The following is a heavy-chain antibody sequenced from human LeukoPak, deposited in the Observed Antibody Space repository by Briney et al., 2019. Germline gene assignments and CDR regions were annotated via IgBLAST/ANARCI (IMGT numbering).Heavy chain of an antibody. Sequence: GGSLRLSCAASGFTFTTYWMGWVRQAPGKGLEWVANIKQDGSEQYYVDSVKGRFTISRDNAKNSLYLQMNSLRAEDTAVYYCARDFLIHYFDYWGQGTLVTVSS. D-gene: IGHD2/OR15-2a*01. V-gene: IGHV3-7*01. CDR3: ARDFLIHYFDY. J-gene: IGHJ4*02. CDR2: IKQDGSEQ. CDR1: GFTFTTYW.